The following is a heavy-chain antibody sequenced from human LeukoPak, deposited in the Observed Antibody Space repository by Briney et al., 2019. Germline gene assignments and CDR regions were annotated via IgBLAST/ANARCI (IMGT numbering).Heavy chain of an antibody. CDR1: GASISSYY. CDR2: IHTSGGS. CDR3: ARLGSYHDF. J-gene: IGHJ4*02. D-gene: IGHD1-26*01. Sequence: SETLSLTCTVSGASISSYYWSWIRQTPEKGLEWMGNIHTSGGSSYYPPLKSRLTMSIDTSKKQLSLKLTSVTAADTAVYFCARLGSYHDFWGQGALVTVSS. V-gene: IGHV4-4*09.